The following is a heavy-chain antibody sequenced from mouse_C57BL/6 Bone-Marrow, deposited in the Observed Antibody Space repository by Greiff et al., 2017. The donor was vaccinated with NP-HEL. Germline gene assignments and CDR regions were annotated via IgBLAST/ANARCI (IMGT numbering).Heavy chain of an antibody. CDR2: IYPRDGST. V-gene: IGHV1-78*01. D-gene: IGHD2-4*01. CDR1: GYTFTDHT. CDR3: ARNGDDYDEDWYFDV. Sequence: QVQLQQSDAELVKPGASVKISCKVSGYTFTDHTIHWMKQRPEQGLEWIGYIYPRDGSTKYNEKFKGKATLTADKSSSTAYMQLNSLTSEDSAVYFCARNGDDYDEDWYFDVWGTGTTVTVSS. J-gene: IGHJ1*03.